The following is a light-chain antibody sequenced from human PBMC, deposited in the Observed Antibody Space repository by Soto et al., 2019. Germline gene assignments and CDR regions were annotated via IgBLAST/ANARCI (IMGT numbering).Light chain of an antibody. V-gene: IGKV1-5*01. Sequence: DIQMTQSPSTLSASVGDRITITCRPSQTISSYLNWYQQKPGKPPKLLIYGASSLESGVPSRFAASGSETEFTLTIDSLQPDDFATYYCQQYSSFWTFGQGTKVDIK. J-gene: IGKJ1*01. CDR2: GAS. CDR1: QTISSY. CDR3: QQYSSFWT.